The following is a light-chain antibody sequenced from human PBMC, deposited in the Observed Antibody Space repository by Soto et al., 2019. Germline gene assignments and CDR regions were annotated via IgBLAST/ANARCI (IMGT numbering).Light chain of an antibody. CDR2: AAS. V-gene: IGKV1-39*01. Sequence: DIQMTQSPSSLSVSVGDRVTIICRASQSITNYLNWYQQKPGKAPKLLVYAASNLQSGVPSRFSGNGSGTDFTLTISSLQPEDFASYYCQQSDSYPYTFGQGTKLEIK. CDR3: QQSDSYPYT. J-gene: IGKJ2*01. CDR1: QSITNY.